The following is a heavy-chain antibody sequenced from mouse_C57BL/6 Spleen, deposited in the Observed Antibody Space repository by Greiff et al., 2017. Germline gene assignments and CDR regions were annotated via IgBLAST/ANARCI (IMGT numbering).Heavy chain of an antibody. CDR3: ARFYGYDGGYFDV. J-gene: IGHJ1*03. CDR1: GYTFTSYW. CDR2: INPSNGGT. D-gene: IGHD2-2*01. Sequence: VKLQQPGTELVKPGASVKLSCKASGYTFTSYWMHWVKQRPGQGLEWIGNINPSNGGTNYNEKFKSKATLTVDKSSSTAYMQLSSLTSEDSAVYYCARFYGYDGGYFDVWGTGTTVTVSS. V-gene: IGHV1-53*01.